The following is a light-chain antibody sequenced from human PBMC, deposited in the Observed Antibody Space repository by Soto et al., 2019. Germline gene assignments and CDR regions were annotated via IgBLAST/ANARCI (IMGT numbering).Light chain of an antibody. J-gene: IGKJ3*01. CDR1: QSVGIRF. CDR3: QQRSDWPFT. CDR2: GAS. V-gene: IGKV3D-20*02. Sequence: IVLTHAPGTLSFSPGEIATLSFRAIQSVGIRFLAWYQQKPGQAPRLLIYGASNRATGIPARFSGSGSGTDFTLTISSLEPEDFAVYYCQQRSDWPFTFGPGTKVDIK.